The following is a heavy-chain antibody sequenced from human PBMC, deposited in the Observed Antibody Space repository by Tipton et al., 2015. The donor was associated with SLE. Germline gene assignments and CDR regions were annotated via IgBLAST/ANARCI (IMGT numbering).Heavy chain of an antibody. CDR1: GLSFSSYS. CDR3: AGDDYASGIN. V-gene: IGHV3-21*03. Sequence: GSLRLSCAASGLSFSSYSMNWVRQAPGKGLEWVSSISSSSSYIYYADSVKGRFTISRDNAKNSLYLQMNSLRVEDTAVYFCAGDDYASGINWGPGTLVTVSS. J-gene: IGHJ4*02. D-gene: IGHD3-10*01. CDR2: ISSSSSYI.